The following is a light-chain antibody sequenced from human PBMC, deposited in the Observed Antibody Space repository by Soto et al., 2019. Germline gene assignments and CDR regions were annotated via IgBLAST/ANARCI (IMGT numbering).Light chain of an antibody. CDR2: DIS. CDR3: QQYNIWRSIT. J-gene: IGKJ5*01. V-gene: IGKV3-15*01. Sequence: EIVMTQSPATLSLSPGERAILSCRASQSVSGYLAWYQHKPGQTPRLIIYDISTRAAGVPARFSGSGYGTDFTLTISSLQSEDFAVYYCQQYNIWRSITFGQGTRLEIK. CDR1: QSVSGY.